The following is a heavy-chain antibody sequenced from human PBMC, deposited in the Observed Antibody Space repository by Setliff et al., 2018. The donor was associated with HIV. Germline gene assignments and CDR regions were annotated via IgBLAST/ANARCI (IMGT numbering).Heavy chain of an antibody. CDR2: INHSGST. CDR1: GGSFSGYY. Sequence: SETLSLTCAVYGGSFSGYYWTWIRQPPGKGLEWIGEINHSGSTNDNPSLKSRLTISVDTSKNQFSLRLRSVTAADSAVYYCARGTLVVPDARDYYYYLDTWGQGNTVTVSS. CDR3: ARGTLVVPDARDYYYYLDT. V-gene: IGHV4-34*01. D-gene: IGHD2-2*01. J-gene: IGHJ6*03.